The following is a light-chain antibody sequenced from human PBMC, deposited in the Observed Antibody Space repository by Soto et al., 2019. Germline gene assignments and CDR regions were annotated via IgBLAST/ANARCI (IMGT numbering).Light chain of an antibody. CDR2: GAS. Sequence: EIVLTQSPCTLSLSPGARTTLSCRASQSVSTNYLAWYQQKLGQAPRRLIYGASSRATGIPDTFSGNGSGTAFTLTISSLEPEDFAVYYCPHYGSTPFTCGPRTKVDIK. CDR1: QSVSTNY. J-gene: IGKJ3*01. V-gene: IGKV3-20*01. CDR3: PHYGSTPFT.